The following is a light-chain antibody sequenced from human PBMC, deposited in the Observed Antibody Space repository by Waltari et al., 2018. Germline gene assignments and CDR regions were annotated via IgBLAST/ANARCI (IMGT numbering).Light chain of an antibody. CDR1: GSNIGTNT. V-gene: IGLV1-44*01. CDR3: SSWDGSLSGLV. J-gene: IGLJ2*01. CDR2: GNN. Sequence: GQRVTISCSGSGSNIGTNTVNWYQQVPGTAPKLVIYGNNQRPPGVPDRISGSKSGTSGSLAISGLRSEDEADYYCSSWDGSLSGLVFGGGTRLTVL.